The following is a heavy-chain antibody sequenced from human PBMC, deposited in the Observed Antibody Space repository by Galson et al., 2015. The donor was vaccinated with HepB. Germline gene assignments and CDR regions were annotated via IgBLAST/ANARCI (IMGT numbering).Heavy chain of an antibody. CDR2: IYKSGST. J-gene: IGHJ4*02. CDR1: GGSISSGGYS. V-gene: IGHV4-30-2*06. D-gene: IGHD4-17*01. CDR3: ARVKRDGDYDFDYFDS. Sequence: TLSLTCAVSGGSISSGGYSWSWIRQSPGKGLEWIGYIYKSGSTYYHPSLESRVTISVDRSKNQFSLQLNSVAAADTAVYFCARVKRDGDYDFDYFDSWGQGTLVTVSS.